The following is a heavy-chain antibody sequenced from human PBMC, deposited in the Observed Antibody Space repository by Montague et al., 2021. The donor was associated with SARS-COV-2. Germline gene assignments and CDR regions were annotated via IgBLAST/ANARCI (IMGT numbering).Heavy chain of an antibody. J-gene: IGHJ4*02. CDR3: ARLTAGYCSGGSCYWGTGFDY. Sequence: TLSLTCTVSGGSISSGGYYWSWIRRHPGKGLEWIGYIYYSGSTYNNPSLKSRVTISVDTSKNQFSLKLSSVTAADTAVYYCARLTAGYCSGGSCYWGTGFDYWGQGTLVTVSS. CDR1: GGSISSGGYY. D-gene: IGHD2-15*01. CDR2: IYYSGST. V-gene: IGHV4-31*03.